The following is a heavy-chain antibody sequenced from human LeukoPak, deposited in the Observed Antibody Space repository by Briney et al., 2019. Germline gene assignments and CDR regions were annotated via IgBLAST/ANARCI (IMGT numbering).Heavy chain of an antibody. V-gene: IGHV3-33*08. CDR2: ICYDGSNK. J-gene: IGHJ3*02. Sequence: GASLRLSCGASGFXFSSYGMHWVRQAPGKGLEWLAVICYDGSNKYYADSVKGRFTISRDNSKNTLYLQMNSLRAEDTAVYYCARALRYFDWDDAFDIWGQGTMATVSS. CDR1: GFXFSSYG. CDR3: ARALRYFDWDDAFDI. D-gene: IGHD3-9*01.